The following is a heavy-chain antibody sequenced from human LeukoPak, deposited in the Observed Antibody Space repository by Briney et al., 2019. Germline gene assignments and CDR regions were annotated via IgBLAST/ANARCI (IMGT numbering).Heavy chain of an antibody. V-gene: IGHV3-53*01. J-gene: IGHJ4*02. Sequence: GGSLRLSCEASGLTFNKYWMTWVRQAPGKGLEWVSVIYSGGSTYYADSVKGRFTISRDNSKNTLYLQMNSLRAEDTAVYYCARGYYDSSGYYYPVYFDHWGQGTLVTVSS. D-gene: IGHD3-22*01. CDR3: ARGYYDSSGYYYPVYFDH. CDR1: GLTFNKYW. CDR2: IYSGGST.